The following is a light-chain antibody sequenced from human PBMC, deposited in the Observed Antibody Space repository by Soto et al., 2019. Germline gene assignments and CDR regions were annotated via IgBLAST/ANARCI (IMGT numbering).Light chain of an antibody. CDR3: NSYTTRSTYV. Sequence: QSVLTQPASVSGSPGQSITISCTGTSSDVGAYNYVSWYQQHPGKAPKLLIYGVTNRPSGVSNRFSGSKSGNTASLTISGLQAEDEADYYCNSYTTRSTYVFGTGPKVTV. CDR1: SSDVGAYNY. V-gene: IGLV2-14*01. CDR2: GVT. J-gene: IGLJ1*01.